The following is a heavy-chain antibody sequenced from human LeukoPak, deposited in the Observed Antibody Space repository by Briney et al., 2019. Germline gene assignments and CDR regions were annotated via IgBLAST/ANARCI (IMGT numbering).Heavy chain of an antibody. CDR2: INHSGST. J-gene: IGHJ5*02. D-gene: IGHD3-16*01. V-gene: IGHV4-34*01. CDR3: ARHGGVSYNWFDP. CDR1: GVSFSGYY. Sequence: PSETLSLTCAVYGVSFSGYYWSWLRQPPGKGLEGVGEINHSGSTNYNPSLKSRVTISVDTSKNQFSLKLSSVTAADTAVYYCARHGGVSYNWFDPWGQGTLVTVSS.